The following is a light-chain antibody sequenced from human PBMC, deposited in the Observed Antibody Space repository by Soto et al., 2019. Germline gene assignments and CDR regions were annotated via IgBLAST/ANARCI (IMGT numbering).Light chain of an antibody. V-gene: IGKV3-20*01. J-gene: IGKJ1*01. CDR1: QSVSSNH. CDR3: QQYSSSRT. CDR2: GGS. Sequence: DIVLTQSACTLSWSPGERATLSCRASQSVSSNHLAWYQQKPGQAPRLLIYGGSSRATGIPVRFSGSGSETDFTLTITRLEPEDFAVYYCQQYSSSRTFGQGTKVDIK.